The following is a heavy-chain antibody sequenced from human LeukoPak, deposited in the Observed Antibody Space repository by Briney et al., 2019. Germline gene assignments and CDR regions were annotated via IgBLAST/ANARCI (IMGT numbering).Heavy chain of an antibody. D-gene: IGHD4-17*01. Sequence: GGSLRLSCAVSGFTFSDYSMDWVRQAPGKGPEWVSYISDTGHAIYYADSVKGRFIISRDNARNSLYLQMNSLRAEDTAVYYCAKAFDDYGDHGIDYWGQGTLVTVSS. CDR1: GFTFSDYS. CDR2: ISDTGHAI. V-gene: IGHV3-48*01. CDR3: AKAFDDYGDHGIDY. J-gene: IGHJ4*02.